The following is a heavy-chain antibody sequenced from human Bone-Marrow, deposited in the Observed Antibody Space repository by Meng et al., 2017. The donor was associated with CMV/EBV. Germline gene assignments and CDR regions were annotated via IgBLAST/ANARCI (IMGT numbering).Heavy chain of an antibody. Sequence: GGSRTLACSASGFTLSSNWMHWVRQAPGKGLVWVSRSNSDGGSTTYADSVKGRFTISRDNARNTLHLQMNSRRADDTAVYYCAGTYSSPLDFWGRGTLVTVSS. J-gene: IGHJ4*02. CDR2: SNSDGGST. CDR3: AGTYSSPLDF. CDR1: GFTLSSNW. D-gene: IGHD3-22*01. V-gene: IGHV3-74*01.